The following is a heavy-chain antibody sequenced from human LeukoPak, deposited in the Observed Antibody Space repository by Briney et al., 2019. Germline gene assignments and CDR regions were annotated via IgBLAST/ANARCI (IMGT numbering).Heavy chain of an antibody. V-gene: IGHV4-59*08. D-gene: IGHD6-19*01. CDR1: GDSFSTYY. CDR3: ARREAVTGTPRAWFDP. CDR2: IYSGGST. Sequence: CETPCITCTVSGDSFSTYYWTWIRQPPGKGLEWIGYIYSGGSTNYNPSLKSRVTISLDTSKNQLSLKLTSVTAADTAVYYCARREAVTGTPRAWFDPWGQGTVVAGSS. J-gene: IGHJ5*02.